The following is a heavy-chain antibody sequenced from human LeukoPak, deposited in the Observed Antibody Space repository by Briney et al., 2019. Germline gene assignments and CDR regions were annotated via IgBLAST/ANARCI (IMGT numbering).Heavy chain of an antibody. D-gene: IGHD6-6*01. CDR1: GGTFSSYT. Sequence: GASVKVSCKASGGTFSSYTISWVRQAPGQGLEWMGRIIPILGIANYAQKFQGRVTITADKSTSTAYMELSSLRSEDTAVYYCARSSIAARPPFDYWGQGTLVTVSS. CDR2: IIPILGIA. J-gene: IGHJ4*02. V-gene: IGHV1-69*02. CDR3: ARSSIAARPPFDY.